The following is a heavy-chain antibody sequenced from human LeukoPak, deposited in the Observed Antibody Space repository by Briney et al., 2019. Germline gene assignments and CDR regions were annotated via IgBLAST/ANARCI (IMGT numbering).Heavy chain of an antibody. CDR2: INPNSGGT. D-gene: IGHD1-26*01. J-gene: IGHJ4*02. CDR3: ARMGRGDSGSYLRPFDY. Sequence: ASVKVSCKASGYTFTSYYMHWVRQAPGQGLEWMGWINPNSGGTNYAQKFQGRVTMTRDTSISTAYMELSRLRSDDTAVYYCARMGRGDSGSYLRPFDYWGQGTLVTVSS. V-gene: IGHV1-2*02. CDR1: GYTFTSYY.